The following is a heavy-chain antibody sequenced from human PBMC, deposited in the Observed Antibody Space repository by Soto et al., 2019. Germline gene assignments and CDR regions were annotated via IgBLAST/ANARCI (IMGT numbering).Heavy chain of an antibody. CDR1: GFTFSGYG. Sequence: PGGSLRLSCAASGFTFSGYGMHWVRQAPGKGLEWVAVIWHDGSKKYYADSVKGRFTISRDNSENTQYLQMNSLRVDDTAVYFCARDLDIAMGYYYYYGMDVWGQGTTVTVSS. V-gene: IGHV3-33*01. CDR3: ARDLDIAMGYYYYYGMDV. J-gene: IGHJ6*02. D-gene: IGHD5-18*01. CDR2: IWHDGSKK.